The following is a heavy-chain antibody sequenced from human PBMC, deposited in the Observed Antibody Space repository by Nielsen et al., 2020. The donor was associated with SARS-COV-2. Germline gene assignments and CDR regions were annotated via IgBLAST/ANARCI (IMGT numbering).Heavy chain of an antibody. CDR1: EYTFTKYF. Sequence: ASVKVSCKASEYTFTKYFINWVRQAPGQGLEWMGWINTNTGNPTYAQGFTGRFVLSLDTSVSTAYLQISSLKAEDTAVYYCARTGYSYGMDVWGQGTTVTVSS. V-gene: IGHV7-4-1*02. J-gene: IGHJ6*02. CDR2: INTNTGNP. CDR3: ARTGYSYGMDV. D-gene: IGHD5-18*01.